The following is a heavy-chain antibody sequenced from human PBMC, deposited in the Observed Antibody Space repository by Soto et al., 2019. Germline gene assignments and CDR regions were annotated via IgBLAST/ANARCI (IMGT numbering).Heavy chain of an antibody. CDR2: IHYTGST. Sequence: SETLSLTCIVSGDSISSYYWSWIRQPPGKGLEWIGHIHYTGSTKQNPSLKSRVTISLDTSENQFSLKLTSVTAADTAVYYCARDRQILTILGEGSGDWFGPWGQGTLVTVSS. V-gene: IGHV4-59*12. J-gene: IGHJ5*02. CDR1: GDSISSYY. D-gene: IGHD3-3*01. CDR3: ARDRQILTILGEGSGDWFGP.